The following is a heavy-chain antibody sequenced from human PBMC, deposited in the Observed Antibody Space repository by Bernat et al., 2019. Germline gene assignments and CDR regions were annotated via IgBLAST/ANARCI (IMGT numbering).Heavy chain of an antibody. D-gene: IGHD6-19*01. CDR3: AKGRVEWLANNDDYGMDV. CDR1: GFTFSSYG. V-gene: IGHV3-30*18. CDR2: ISYDGSNK. J-gene: IGHJ6*02. Sequence: QVQLVESGGGVVQPGRSLRLSCAASGFTFSSYGMHWVRQAPGKGLEWVAVISYDGSNKYYADSVKGRFNISRDNSKNTLYLQMNSLRAEDTAVYYCAKGRVEWLANNDDYGMDVWGQGTTVTVSS.